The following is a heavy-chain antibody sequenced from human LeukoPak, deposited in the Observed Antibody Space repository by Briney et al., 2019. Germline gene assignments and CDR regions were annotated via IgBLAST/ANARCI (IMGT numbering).Heavy chain of an antibody. CDR1: GYTFTSYG. CDR2: VNPNTGNT. CDR3: AKKSYNFGYDY. Sequence: ASVKVSCKASGYTFTSYGISWVRQAPGQGLEWMGWVNPNTGNTGFAQKFQGRVTMTRDTSISTAYMELSSLRSEDTAVYYCAKKSYNFGYDYWGQGTMVTVSS. D-gene: IGHD5-18*01. J-gene: IGHJ4*02. V-gene: IGHV1-8*02.